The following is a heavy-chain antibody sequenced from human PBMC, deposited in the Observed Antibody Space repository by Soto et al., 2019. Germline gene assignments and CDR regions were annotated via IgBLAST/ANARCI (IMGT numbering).Heavy chain of an antibody. Sequence: VGSRSLSCVASGFSFSSYAMSWVRQAPGKGLEWVSVISSSDGSTYYADSLKGRFTISRDNAKKSLYLQMNSLRAEDTAVYYCARGDYYDRRFDSWGQGTRVTVSS. CDR1: GFSFSSYA. CDR2: ISSSDGST. J-gene: IGHJ4*02. CDR3: ARGDYYDRRFDS. D-gene: IGHD3-22*01. V-gene: IGHV3-23*01.